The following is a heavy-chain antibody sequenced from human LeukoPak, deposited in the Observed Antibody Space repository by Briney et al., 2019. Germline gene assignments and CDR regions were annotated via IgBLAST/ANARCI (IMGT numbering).Heavy chain of an antibody. J-gene: IGHJ4*02. V-gene: IGHV3-64D*06. Sequence: GGSLRLSCAASGFTTTSYAMHWVRQAPGKGLEYVSALSSNGEIKFYADSVKGRFTISRDSSKNTLDLQMSSLRAEDTALYYCVKTYGGTYYDFWGQGTLVTVSS. CDR1: GFTTTSYA. CDR3: VKTYGGTYYDF. D-gene: IGHD1-26*01. CDR2: LSSNGEIK.